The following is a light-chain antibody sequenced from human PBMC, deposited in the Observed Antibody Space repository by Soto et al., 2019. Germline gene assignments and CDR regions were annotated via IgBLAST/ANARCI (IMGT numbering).Light chain of an antibody. Sequence: DIVMTPSPESLAVSLGERATINCKSSQSVLSRSNNKNCLAWYQQKSGQPPKLLIYWASARESGVPDRFSGSGSETDFTLTISSLQAEEVAEYYCQHYHSTPWTFGQGTRVEIK. V-gene: IGKV4-1*01. J-gene: IGKJ1*01. CDR2: WAS. CDR3: QHYHSTPWT. CDR1: QSVLSRSNNKNC.